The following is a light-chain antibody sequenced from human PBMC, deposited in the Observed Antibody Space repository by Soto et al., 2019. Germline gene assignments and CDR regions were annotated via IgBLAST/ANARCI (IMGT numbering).Light chain of an antibody. CDR3: QQYNAFWT. CDR2: KAS. V-gene: IGKV1-5*03. CDR1: QSIRSY. Sequence: DIRMTQSPSTLPASVGDRVTITCRASQSIRSYLAWYQQKSGKVPKLLIYKASTLENGVPSRFSGSGSGTEFTLTISGLQPDDFATYYCQQYNAFWTFGQGTKV. J-gene: IGKJ1*01.